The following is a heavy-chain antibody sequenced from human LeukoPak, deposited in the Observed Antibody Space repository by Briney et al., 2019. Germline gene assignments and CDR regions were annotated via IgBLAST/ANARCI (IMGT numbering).Heavy chain of an antibody. D-gene: IGHD2-15*01. CDR1: GFTFSDYY. Sequence: SGGSLRLSCAASGFTFSDYYMSWIRQAPGRGLEWVSYISSSGSTIYYADSVKGRFTISRDNAKNSLYLQMNSLRAEDTAVYYCAREDRFGGVYFDYWGQGTLVTVSS. J-gene: IGHJ4*02. V-gene: IGHV3-11*04. CDR3: AREDRFGGVYFDY. CDR2: ISSSGSTI.